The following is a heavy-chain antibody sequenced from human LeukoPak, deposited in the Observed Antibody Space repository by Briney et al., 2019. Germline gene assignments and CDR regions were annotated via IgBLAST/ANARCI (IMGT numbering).Heavy chain of an antibody. V-gene: IGHV4-59*01. J-gene: IGHJ4*02. CDR1: GGSISSYY. CDR3: ARARVTWYYFDY. CDR2: IYYSGST. D-gene: IGHD2-21*02. Sequence: SETLSLTCTVSGGSISSYYWSWIRQPPGKGLEWIGYIYYSGSTNYNPSLKSRVTISVDTSKNQFSLKLSSVTAADTAVYYCARARVTWYYFDYWGQGTLVTVSS.